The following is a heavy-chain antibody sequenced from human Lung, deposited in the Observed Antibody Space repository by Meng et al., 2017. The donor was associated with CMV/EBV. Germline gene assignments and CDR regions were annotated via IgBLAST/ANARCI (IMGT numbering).Heavy chain of an antibody. CDR2: VSGSGDNR. CDR3: AKDRNIVTTSCDS. V-gene: IGHV3-23*01. J-gene: IGHJ4*02. D-gene: IGHD5-12*01. CDR1: GFTFSAFA. Sequence: GESXKISCAASGFTFSAFAMSWVRQAPGKGLEWVSSVSGSGDNRYYADSVKGRFTMSRDNSKKTLYLEMNSLRAEDTALYYCAKDRNIVTTSCDSWVQGTXVTVSS.